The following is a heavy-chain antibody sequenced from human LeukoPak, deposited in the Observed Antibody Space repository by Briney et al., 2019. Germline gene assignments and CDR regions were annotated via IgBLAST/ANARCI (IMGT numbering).Heavy chain of an antibody. CDR3: ARGVEPLAANTLAY. CDR2: LYRDGNT. Sequence: GGSLRLSCAASGFTVITNDRTWVRQAPGKGLEWVSGLYRDGNTKYADSVQGRFTISRDNSKNTLYLEMNSLSPDDTAVYYCARGVEPLAANTLAYWGQGTMVTVSS. D-gene: IGHD3-16*01. V-gene: IGHV3-53*01. CDR1: GFTVITND. J-gene: IGHJ4*02.